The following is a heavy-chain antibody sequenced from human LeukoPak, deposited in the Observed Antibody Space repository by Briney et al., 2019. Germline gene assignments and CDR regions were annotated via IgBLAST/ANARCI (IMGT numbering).Heavy chain of an antibody. Sequence: SETLSLTCAVYGGSFSGYYWSWIRQPPGKGLEWIGEVNHSGSTNYNPSLKSRVTISVDTSKNQFSLKLSSVTAADTAVYYCAGHVVRGVNLDYWGQGTLVTVSS. CDR2: VNHSGST. CDR3: AGHVVRGVNLDY. CDR1: GGSFSGYY. D-gene: IGHD3-10*01. J-gene: IGHJ4*02. V-gene: IGHV4-34*01.